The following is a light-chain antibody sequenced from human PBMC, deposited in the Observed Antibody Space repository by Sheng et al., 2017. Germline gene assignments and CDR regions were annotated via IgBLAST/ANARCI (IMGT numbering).Light chain of an antibody. CDR1: QSVGNT. V-gene: IGKV3-15*01. CDR2: GPS. Sequence: EIVLTQSPATLSVSPGERVTLSCRASQSVGNTLAWYQQKPGQAPRLLIYGPSTRATGVPARFSGSGSGTEFTLTINNLQPDDSATYYCQQYTHDPRTFGQGTKVEI. CDR3: QQYTHDPRT. J-gene: IGKJ1*01.